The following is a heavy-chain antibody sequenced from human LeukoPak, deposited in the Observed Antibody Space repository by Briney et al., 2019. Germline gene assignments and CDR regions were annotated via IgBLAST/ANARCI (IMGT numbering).Heavy chain of an antibody. CDR3: ARDNGFHVTIFGVVSYYYYGMDV. V-gene: IGHV1-18*01. J-gene: IGHJ6*02. CDR2: IRACNGNT. Sequence: GASVKVSCKASGYTFTSYGISWVRQAPGQGLEWMGWIRACNGNTNYAQKLQGRVTMTTDTSTSTAYMELRSLRSDDTAVYYCARDNGFHVTIFGVVSYYYYGMDVWGQGTTVTVSS. CDR1: GYTFTSYG. D-gene: IGHD3-3*01.